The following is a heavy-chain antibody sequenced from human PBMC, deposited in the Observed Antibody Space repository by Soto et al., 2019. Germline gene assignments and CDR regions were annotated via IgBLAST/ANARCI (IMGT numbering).Heavy chain of an antibody. Sequence: GGSLRLSCAASGFTFSSYAMTWVRQAPGKGLEWVSSISGSGISTYYADSVKGRFTISRDNSKNTLYLQMNSLRAEDAAVYYCAKSAGSNAYYPNDYWGQGTLVTVSS. CDR3: AKSAGSNAYYPNDY. J-gene: IGHJ4*02. CDR1: GFTFSSYA. V-gene: IGHV3-23*01. CDR2: ISGSGIST. D-gene: IGHD3-16*01.